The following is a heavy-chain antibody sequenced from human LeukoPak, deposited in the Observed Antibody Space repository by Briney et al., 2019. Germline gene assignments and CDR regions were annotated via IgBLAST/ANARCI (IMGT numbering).Heavy chain of an antibody. CDR2: ITSTSSYI. V-gene: IGHV3-21*01. Sequence: KPGGSLRLSCAPSGFTFSRYSMNWFRQAPGKGLEWVSSITSTSSYIYDADSVKGRFTISRDNAKNSLYLQMNSLRAEDTAVYYCARVGPGNYYDSTGYYYGFDYWGQGTLVTVSS. CDR3: ARVGPGNYYDSTGYYYGFDY. J-gene: IGHJ4*02. CDR1: GFTFSRYS. D-gene: IGHD3-22*01.